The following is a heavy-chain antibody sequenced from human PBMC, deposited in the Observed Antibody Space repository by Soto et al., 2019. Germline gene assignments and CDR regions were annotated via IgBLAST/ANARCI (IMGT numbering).Heavy chain of an antibody. V-gene: IGHV4-39*01. J-gene: IGHJ5*02. Sequence: QLQLRESGPGLLKPSETLSLTCTVSGGSISSSHYYWDWIRQPPGKGLEWIGSIYYSGITYYNPSLKSRVTIFVDTFKNQFSLRVSSVTAADTAVYYCARKNITARPHRGDWFDPWGQGTLVTVSS. D-gene: IGHD6-6*01. CDR1: GGSISSSHYY. CDR3: ARKNITARPHRGDWFDP. CDR2: IYYSGIT.